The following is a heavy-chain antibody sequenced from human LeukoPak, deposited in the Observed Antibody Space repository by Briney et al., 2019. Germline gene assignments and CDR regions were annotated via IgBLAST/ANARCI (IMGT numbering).Heavy chain of an antibody. CDR1: GFTFSDYY. CDR3: ARAQELDA. V-gene: IGHV3-11*04. CDR2: ISTLSNTI. Sequence: TGGSLRLSCAASGFTFSDYYMSWIRQAPGKGLEWISYISTLSNTIYYADSVKGRFTISRDNAKNSVYLQMNRLRVEDTAVYYCARAQELDAWGQGTLVTVSS. D-gene: IGHD1-7*01. J-gene: IGHJ5*02.